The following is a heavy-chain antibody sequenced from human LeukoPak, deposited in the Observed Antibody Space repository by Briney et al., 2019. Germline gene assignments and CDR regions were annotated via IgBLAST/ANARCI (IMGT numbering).Heavy chain of an antibody. CDR1: GGSFSGYY. CDR2: INHSGST. J-gene: IGHJ5*02. CDR3: ARGSRPAAGERGLSLHGGRNWFDP. V-gene: IGHV4-34*01. D-gene: IGHD6-13*01. Sequence: SETLSLTCAVYGGSFSGYYWSWIRQPPGKGLEWIGEINHSGSTNYNPSLKSRVTISVDTSKNQFSLKLSSVTAADTAVYYCARGSRPAAGERGLSLHGGRNWFDPWGQGTLVTVSS.